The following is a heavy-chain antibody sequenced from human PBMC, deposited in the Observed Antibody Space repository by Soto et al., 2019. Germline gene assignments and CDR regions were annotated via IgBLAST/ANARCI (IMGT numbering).Heavy chain of an antibody. CDR3: AAIAAAGKFFDP. V-gene: IGHV1-18*01. CDR1: CYTFTRYG. CDR2: ISAYNGNT. J-gene: IGHJ5*02. D-gene: IGHD6-13*01. Sequence: ASVKVSCKASCYTFTRYGISWVRQAPGQGLEWMGWISAYNGNTNYAQKLQGRVTLTTDTSTSTAYMELRSLRSDDTAVYYCAAIAAAGKFFDPWGQGTLVTVSS.